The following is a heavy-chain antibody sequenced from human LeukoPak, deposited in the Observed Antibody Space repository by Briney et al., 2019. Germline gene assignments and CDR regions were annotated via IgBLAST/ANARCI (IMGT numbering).Heavy chain of an antibody. CDR2: INPNSGGT. Sequence: ASVKVSCKASGYTFTGYYMHWVRQAPGHGLEWMGWINPNSGGTNYAQKFQGRVTMTRDTSISTAYMELSRLRSDDTAVYYCARDHEWLVREGYYFDYWGQGTLVTVSS. D-gene: IGHD6-19*01. CDR3: ARDHEWLVREGYYFDY. V-gene: IGHV1-2*02. CDR1: GYTFTGYY. J-gene: IGHJ4*02.